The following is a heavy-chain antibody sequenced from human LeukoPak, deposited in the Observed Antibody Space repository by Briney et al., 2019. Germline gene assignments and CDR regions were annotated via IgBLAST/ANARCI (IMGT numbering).Heavy chain of an antibody. CDR2: TNPNSGGT. D-gene: IGHD3-3*01. J-gene: IGHJ4*02. Sequence: ASVKVSCKASGYTFTGYYMRWVRQAPGQGLEWMGWTNPNSGGTNYAQKFQGRVTMTRDTSISTAYMELSRLRSDDTAVYYCARGGGFLEWLLGYWGQGTLVTVSS. V-gene: IGHV1-2*02. CDR1: GYTFTGYY. CDR3: ARGGGFLEWLLGY.